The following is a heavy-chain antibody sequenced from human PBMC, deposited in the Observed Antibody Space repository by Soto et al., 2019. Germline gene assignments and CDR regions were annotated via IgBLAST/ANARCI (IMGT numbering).Heavy chain of an antibody. CDR3: ARGFSYDGSAFDY. J-gene: IGHJ4*02. Sequence: PSETLSLTCTVSGGSISSGGYYWSWIRQHPGKGLEWIGYIYYSGSTYYNPSLKSRVTISVDTSKNQFSLKLSSMTAADTAVYYCARGFSYDGSAFDYWGQGILVTVSS. CDR2: IYYSGST. V-gene: IGHV4-31*03. CDR1: GGSISSGGYY. D-gene: IGHD3-22*01.